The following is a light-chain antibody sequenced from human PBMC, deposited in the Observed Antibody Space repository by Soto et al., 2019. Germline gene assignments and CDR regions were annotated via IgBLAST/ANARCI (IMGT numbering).Light chain of an antibody. CDR2: DDR. CDR3: QVWDSSSDHVV. Sequence: VLTQPPSVSVAPGQTARIPCGGNNIGSKGVHWYQQSPGLAPVLVVYDDRDRPSGIPERFSGSNSGNTATLTISRVEAGDEADYYCQVWDSSSDHVVFGGGTKLTVL. J-gene: IGLJ2*01. CDR1: NIGSKG. V-gene: IGLV3-21*02.